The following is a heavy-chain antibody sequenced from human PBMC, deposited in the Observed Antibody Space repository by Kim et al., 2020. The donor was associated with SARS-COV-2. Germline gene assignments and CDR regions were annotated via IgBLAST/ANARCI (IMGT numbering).Heavy chain of an antibody. CDR1: GFSFGGHS. CDR3: ARGLGSYDYKNHRFDP. J-gene: IGHJ5*02. V-gene: IGHV3-48*01. D-gene: IGHD3-16*01. CDR2: IMSSGSLI. Sequence: GGSLRLSCAASGFSFGGHSMNWVRQAPGKGLEWIAYIMSSGSLIFYADSVKGRFTISRDKARNSMYLQMSSLRAEDTAVYYCARGLGSYDYKNHRFDPWGQGTPDTVSS.